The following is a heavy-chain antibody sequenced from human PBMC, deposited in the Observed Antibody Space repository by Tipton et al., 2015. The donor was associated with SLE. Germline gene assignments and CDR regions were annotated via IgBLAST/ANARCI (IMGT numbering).Heavy chain of an antibody. CDR2: INHSGST. D-gene: IGHD1-7*01. Sequence: TLSLTCAVYGGSFSGYYWSWIRQPPGKGLEWIGEINHSGSTNYNPSLKSRVTISVDTSKNQFSLKLSSVTAADTAVYYCARGLELRSRYYYYMDVWGKGTTVTVSS. CDR1: GGSFSGYY. J-gene: IGHJ6*03. V-gene: IGHV4-34*01. CDR3: ARGLELRSRYYYYMDV.